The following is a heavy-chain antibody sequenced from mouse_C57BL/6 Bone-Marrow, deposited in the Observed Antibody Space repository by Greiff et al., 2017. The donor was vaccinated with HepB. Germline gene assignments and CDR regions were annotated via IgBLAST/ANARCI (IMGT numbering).Heavy chain of an antibody. CDR1: GFTFSDYG. Sequence: EVQLVESGGGLVQPGGSLKLSCAASGFTFSDYGMAWVRQAPRKGPEWVAFISNLAYSIYYADTVTGRFTISRENAKNTLYLEMSSLRSEDTAMYYCARQNYGYDGGYAMDYWGQGTSVTVSS. V-gene: IGHV5-15*01. D-gene: IGHD2-2*01. J-gene: IGHJ4*01. CDR2: ISNLAYSI. CDR3: ARQNYGYDGGYAMDY.